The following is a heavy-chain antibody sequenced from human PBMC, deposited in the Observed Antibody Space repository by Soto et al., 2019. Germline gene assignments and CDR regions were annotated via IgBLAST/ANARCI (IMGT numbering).Heavy chain of an antibody. Sequence: QITLTESGPTLVKPTQTLTLTCTFSGFSLDTSGVSVSWIRQSPGKALEWLALIYWDDAKRYSPPLKNRLTHTNDTAKNQVVLTINNSDPVDTGTNYRAPPNVNTAMVYWYFDLWGRGTLVTVSS. CDR1: GFSLDTSGVS. CDR2: IYWDDAK. D-gene: IGHD5-18*01. V-gene: IGHV2-5*02. J-gene: IGHJ2*01. CDR3: APPNVNTAMVYWYFDL.